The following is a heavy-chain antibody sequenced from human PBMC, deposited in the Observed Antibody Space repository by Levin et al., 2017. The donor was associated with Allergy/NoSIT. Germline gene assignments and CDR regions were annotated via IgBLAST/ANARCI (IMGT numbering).Heavy chain of an antibody. V-gene: IGHV3-30*04. CDR2: ISYDGSNK. J-gene: IGHJ6*02. CDR3: ARARGYYDFWSGYSRQNYYYDYGMDV. D-gene: IGHD3-3*01. Sequence: GGSLRLSCAASGFTFSSYAMHWVRQAPGKGLEWVAVISYDGSNKYYADSVKGRFTISRDNSKNTLYLQMNSLRAEDTAVYYCARARGYYDFWSGYSRQNYYYDYGMDVWGQGTTVTVSS. CDR1: GFTFSSYA.